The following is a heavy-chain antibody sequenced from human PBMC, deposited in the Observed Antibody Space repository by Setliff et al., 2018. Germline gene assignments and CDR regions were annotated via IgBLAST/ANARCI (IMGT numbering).Heavy chain of an antibody. CDR2: ISSSSST. J-gene: IGHJ4*02. CDR3: ARADSDSYYPYYFDF. D-gene: IGHD3-22*01. Sequence: GESLKISCAASGFTFSSYSMNWVRQAPGKGLEWVSYISSSSSTYYADSVKGRFIVSRDSSQNKIHLQMDSLRAEDTGKYFCARADSDSYYPYYFDFWGQGVLVTAPQ. CDR1: GFTFSSYS. V-gene: IGHV3-48*01.